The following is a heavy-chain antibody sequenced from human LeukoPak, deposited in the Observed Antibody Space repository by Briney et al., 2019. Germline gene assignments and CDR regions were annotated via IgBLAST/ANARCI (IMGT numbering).Heavy chain of an antibody. CDR1: GFTFSSYW. CDR3: ARDFRWFGEDNAFDI. D-gene: IGHD3-10*01. J-gene: IGHJ3*02. Sequence: GGSLRLSCAASGFTFSSYWMSWVRQAPGKGLEWVANIKQDGSEKYYVDSVKGRLTISRDNAKNSLYLQMNSLRAEDTALYYCARDFRWFGEDNAFDIWGQGTMVTVSS. V-gene: IGHV3-7*03. CDR2: IKQDGSEK.